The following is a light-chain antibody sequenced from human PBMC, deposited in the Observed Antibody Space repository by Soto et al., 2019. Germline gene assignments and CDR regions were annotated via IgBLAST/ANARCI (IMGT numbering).Light chain of an antibody. CDR1: QSVSSSY. CDR2: GVS. Sequence: IVLTQSPGTLSLSPGERATLSCRASQSVSSSYLAWYQQKPGQAPSLLIYGVSTRATGIPTRFSGSGSGRHVALTVRRMQSEDFAVCCCRQYNNWAQALGQGTTWDIK. CDR3: RQYNNWAQA. J-gene: IGKJ1*01. V-gene: IGKV3-15*01.